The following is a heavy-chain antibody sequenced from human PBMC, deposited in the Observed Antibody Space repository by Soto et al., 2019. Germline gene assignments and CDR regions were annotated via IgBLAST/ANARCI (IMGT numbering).Heavy chain of an antibody. V-gene: IGHV3-30*09. CDR1: GFTYTDFA. Sequence: VQLVESGGGEVQPGGSLRLSCAASGFTYTDFALHWVRQAPGKGLEWVAIISYDGSDKYYADYVKGRLAISRDTPKNPRYLEINTLRPEDTAVYYCARRAWDSYYAIDVWGQGTTVTVFS. D-gene: IGHD3-22*01. CDR2: ISYDGSDK. CDR3: ARRAWDSYYAIDV. J-gene: IGHJ6*02.